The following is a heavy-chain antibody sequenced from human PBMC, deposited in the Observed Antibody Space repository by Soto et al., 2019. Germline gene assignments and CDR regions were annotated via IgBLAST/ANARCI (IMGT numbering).Heavy chain of an antibody. J-gene: IGHJ6*03. Sequence: VPLVESGGGLAQPGGSLRLSCAASGFTFSSDAMDWVRQAPGKGLEYVSGISSNGIGTYYASSVKGRFTISRDNSRDTVYLQMDSLRPEDMAVYYCARRARADYYYMDVWGKGTTVTVS. D-gene: IGHD6-6*01. V-gene: IGHV3-64*01. CDR2: ISSNGIGT. CDR1: GFTFSSDA. CDR3: ARRARADYYYMDV.